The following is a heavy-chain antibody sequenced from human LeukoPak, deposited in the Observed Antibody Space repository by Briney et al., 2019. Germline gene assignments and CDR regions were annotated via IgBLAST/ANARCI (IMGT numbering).Heavy chain of an antibody. V-gene: IGHV3-48*04. D-gene: IGHD3-10*01. J-gene: IGHJ4*02. CDR2: ISSSSSNI. CDR3: TRGRFGESEPLDY. CDR1: GFTFSSYW. Sequence: GGSLRLSCAASGFTFSSYWMSWVRQAPGKGLEWVSFISSSSSNIYYADSVRGRFTISRDNAKNSLYLQMNSLRAEDTAVYYCTRGRFGESEPLDYWGQGTLVTVSS.